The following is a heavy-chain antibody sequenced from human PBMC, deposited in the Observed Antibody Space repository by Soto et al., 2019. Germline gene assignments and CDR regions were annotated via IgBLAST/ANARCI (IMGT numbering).Heavy chain of an antibody. J-gene: IGHJ6*02. D-gene: IGHD2-2*01. Sequence: GASVKVSCKASGFTFTSSAFQWVRQARGQRLEWIGWIAVGSGYTNYAQRFQDRVTLTRDTSASTAYMELSSLRSEDTAVYYCARDLSIVVVPAAPYYYYYGMDVWGQGTTVTVSS. CDR2: IAVGSGYT. CDR1: GFTFTSSA. CDR3: ARDLSIVVVPAAPYYYYYGMDV. V-gene: IGHV1-58*01.